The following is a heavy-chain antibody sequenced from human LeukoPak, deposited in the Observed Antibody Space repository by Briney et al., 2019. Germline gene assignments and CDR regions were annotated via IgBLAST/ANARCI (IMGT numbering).Heavy chain of an antibody. J-gene: IGHJ6*02. CDR1: GFTFSSYA. CDR3: ARDLRRPAFYYYGMDV. CDR2: IYSGGST. Sequence: GGPLRLSCAASGFTFSSYAMSWVRQAPGKGLEWVSVIYSGGSTYYADSAEGRFIISRDESKNTLFLQMNNLRAEDTAVYYCARDLRRPAFYYYGMDVWGQGTTVIVSS. V-gene: IGHV3-23*01.